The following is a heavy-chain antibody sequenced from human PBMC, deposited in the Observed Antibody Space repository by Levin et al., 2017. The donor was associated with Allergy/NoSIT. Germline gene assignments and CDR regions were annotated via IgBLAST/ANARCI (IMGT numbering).Heavy chain of an antibody. J-gene: IGHJ4*02. V-gene: IGHV4-59*01. CDR1: GGSISSYY. CDR2: IYYSGST. D-gene: IGHD6-19*01. CDR3: ARVLSSGWYGASSFDY. Sequence: SQTLSLTCTVSGGSISSYYWSWIRQPPGKGLEWIGYIYYSGSTNYNPSLKSRVTISVDTSKNQFSLKLSSVTAADTAVYYCARVLSSGWYGASSFDYWGQGTLVTVSS.